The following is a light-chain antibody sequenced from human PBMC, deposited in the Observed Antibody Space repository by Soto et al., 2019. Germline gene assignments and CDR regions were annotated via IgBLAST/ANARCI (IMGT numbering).Light chain of an antibody. CDR2: INSDGSH. CDR1: SGHSRYA. Sequence: QLVLTQSPSASASLGTSVKLTCTLSSGHSRYAIAWHQQQPEKGPRFLMKINSDGSHNKGDGIPDRFSGSSSGAERYLTISSLQSEDEADYYCQTWDTGIRVFGGGTKVTVL. CDR3: QTWDTGIRV. J-gene: IGLJ3*02. V-gene: IGLV4-69*01.